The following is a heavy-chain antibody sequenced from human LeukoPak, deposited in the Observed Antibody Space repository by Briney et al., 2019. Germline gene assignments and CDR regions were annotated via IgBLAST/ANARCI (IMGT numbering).Heavy chain of an antibody. CDR2: IIPIFGTA. CDR1: GGTFSSYA. V-gene: IGHV1-69*06. CDR3: ARARYCSGGSCYSGSYFDY. Sequence: SVKVSCKASGGTFSSYAISWVRQAPGQGLEWMGGIIPIFGTANYAQKFQGRVTITADKSTSTAYMELSSLRSEDTAVYYCARARYCSGGSCYSGSYFDYWGQGTLVTVSS. J-gene: IGHJ4*02. D-gene: IGHD2-15*01.